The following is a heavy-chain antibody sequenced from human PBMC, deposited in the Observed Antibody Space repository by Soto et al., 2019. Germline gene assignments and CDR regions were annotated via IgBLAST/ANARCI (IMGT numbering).Heavy chain of an antibody. CDR1: GFTFSSYA. Sequence: VQLLESGGGLVQPGGSLRLSCAASGFTFSSYAMSWVRQAPGKGLEWVSAISGSGGSTYYADSVKGRFTIARDNSKNTLYLQMNSMRAEDTAVYYCAKPNSIVVVPGALRYMDVWGKGTTVTVSS. CDR3: AKPNSIVVVPGALRYMDV. J-gene: IGHJ6*03. D-gene: IGHD2-2*01. V-gene: IGHV3-23*01. CDR2: ISGSGGST.